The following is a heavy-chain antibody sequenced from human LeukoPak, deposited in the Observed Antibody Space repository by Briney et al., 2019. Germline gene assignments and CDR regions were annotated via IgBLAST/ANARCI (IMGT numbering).Heavy chain of an antibody. CDR3: ARDRCGYSGGSCENDY. D-gene: IGHD2-15*01. V-gene: IGHV1-18*01. CDR2: ISAYNGNT. Sequence: GASVKVSCKASGYTFTSYGISWVRQAPGQGLEWMGWISAYNGNTNYAQKLQGRVTMTTDTSTSTAYMELRSLRSDDTAVYYCARDRCGYSGGSCENDYWGQGTLVTVSS. CDR1: GYTFTSYG. J-gene: IGHJ4*02.